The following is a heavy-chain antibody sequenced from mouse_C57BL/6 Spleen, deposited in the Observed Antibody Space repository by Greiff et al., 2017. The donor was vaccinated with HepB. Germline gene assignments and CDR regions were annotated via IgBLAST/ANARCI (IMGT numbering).Heavy chain of an antibody. CDR2: IYPRDGST. D-gene: IGHD1-1*01. V-gene: IGHV1-85*01. CDR3: ARNYYGSSYGGCWYFDV. CDR1: GYTFTSYD. Sequence: QVQLQQSGPELVKPGASVKLSCKASGYTFTSYDINWVKQRPGQGLEWIGWIYPRDGSTKYNEKFKGKATLTVDTSSSTAYMELHSLTSEDSAVYFCARNYYGSSYGGCWYFDVWGTGTTVTVSS. J-gene: IGHJ1*03.